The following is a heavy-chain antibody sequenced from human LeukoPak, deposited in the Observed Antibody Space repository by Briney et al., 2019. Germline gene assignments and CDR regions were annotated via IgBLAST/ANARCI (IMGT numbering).Heavy chain of an antibody. CDR2: IYSGGST. J-gene: IGHJ4*02. Sequence: GGSLRLSCAASGFTVSNNYMNWVRQAPGKGLEWVSVIYSGGSTYYADSVKGRFTISRHNSNNTLYLQMNSLRDEDTAVYYCARETKYGGYSYGFLDYWAREPRSPSPQ. CDR1: GFTVSNNY. CDR3: ARETKYGGYSYGFLDY. V-gene: IGHV3-53*04. D-gene: IGHD5-18*01.